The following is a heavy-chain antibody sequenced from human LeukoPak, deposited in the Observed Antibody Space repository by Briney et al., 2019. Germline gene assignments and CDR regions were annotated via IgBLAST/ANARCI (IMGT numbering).Heavy chain of an antibody. J-gene: IGHJ4*02. CDR1: GGSISSGGYY. V-gene: IGHV4-31*03. CDR2: IYYSGST. Sequence: SQTLSLTCTVSGGSISSGGYYWSWIRQHPGKGLEWIGYIYYSGSTYYNPSLKSRVTISVDTSKNQFSLKLSSVTAADTAVYYCAREALRGYYFDYWGQGTLVTVSS. CDR3: AREALRGYYFDY.